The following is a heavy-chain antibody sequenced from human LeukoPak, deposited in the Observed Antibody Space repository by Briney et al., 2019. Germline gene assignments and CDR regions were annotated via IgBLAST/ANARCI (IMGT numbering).Heavy chain of an antibody. CDR3: ARRYYYDSSGYCGGFDY. J-gene: IGHJ4*02. CDR2: IYSGGST. CDR1: GFTVSSNY. V-gene: IGHV3-53*01. Sequence: GGSLRLSCAASGFTVSSNYISWVRQAPGKGLEWVSVIYSGGSTYYADSVKGRFTISRDNSKNTLYLQMNSLRAEDTAVYYCARRYYYDSSGYCGGFDYWGQGTLVTVSS. D-gene: IGHD3-22*01.